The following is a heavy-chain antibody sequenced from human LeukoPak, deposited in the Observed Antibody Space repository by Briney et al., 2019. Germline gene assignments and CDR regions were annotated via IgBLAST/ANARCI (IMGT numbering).Heavy chain of an antibody. V-gene: IGHV4-59*01. CDR3: ARRRVLDY. Sequence: SETLSLTCTVSGGSISSYYWSWIRQPPGKGLEWIGYIYYSGSTNYNPSLKSRVTISVDTSKNQFSLKLSSVTAADTAVYYCARRRVLDYWGQGTLVTVSS. J-gene: IGHJ4*02. CDR1: GGSISSYY. CDR2: IYYSGST. D-gene: IGHD5-24*01.